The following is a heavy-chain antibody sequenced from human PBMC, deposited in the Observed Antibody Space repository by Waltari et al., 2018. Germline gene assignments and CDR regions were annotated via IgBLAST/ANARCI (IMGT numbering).Heavy chain of an antibody. Sequence: EVQLVESGGGLVQPGGSLRLSCAASGFTFSSYSMNWVRQAPGKGLEWVSYISSSSSIIYYADSVKGRFTISRDNAKNSLYLQMNSLRAEDTAVYYCARDWLTYSSGLTAAWGQGTLVTVSS. CDR2: ISSSSSII. CDR3: ARDWLTYSSGLTAA. J-gene: IGHJ4*02. D-gene: IGHD6-19*01. CDR1: GFTFSSYS. V-gene: IGHV3-48*01.